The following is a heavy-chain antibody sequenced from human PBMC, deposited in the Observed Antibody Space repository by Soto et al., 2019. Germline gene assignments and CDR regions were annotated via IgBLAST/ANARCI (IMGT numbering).Heavy chain of an antibody. CDR3: ARHVDYYGSGSYATPEDRYYYYYYMDV. CDR1: GYSFTSYW. Sequence: GESLKISCKGSGYSFTSYWIGWVRQMPGKGLEWMGIIYPGDSDTRYSPSFQGQVTISADKSISTAYLQWSSLKASDTAMYYCARHVDYYGSGSYATPEDRYYYYYYMDVWGKGTTVTVSS. CDR2: IYPGDSDT. V-gene: IGHV5-51*01. J-gene: IGHJ6*03. D-gene: IGHD3-10*01.